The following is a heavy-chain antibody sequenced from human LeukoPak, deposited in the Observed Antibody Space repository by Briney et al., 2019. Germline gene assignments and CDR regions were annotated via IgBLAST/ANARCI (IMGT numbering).Heavy chain of an antibody. CDR3: ARVYPLCSSTSCYKYYFDY. CDR1: GYTFTGYY. Sequence: GASVKVSCKASGYTFTGYYMHWVRQAPGQGLEWMGWINPNSGGTNYAQKFQGRVTMTRDTSISTAYMELSRLRSDDTAVYYCARVYPLCSSTSCYKYYFDYWGQGTLVTVSS. D-gene: IGHD2-2*02. CDR2: INPNSGGT. V-gene: IGHV1-2*02. J-gene: IGHJ4*02.